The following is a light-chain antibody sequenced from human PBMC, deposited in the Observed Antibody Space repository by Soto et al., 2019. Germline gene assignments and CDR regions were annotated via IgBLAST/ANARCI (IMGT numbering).Light chain of an antibody. CDR3: AAWDDSLDAVL. J-gene: IGLJ2*01. Sequence: QSVLTQPPSASGTPGQRVTISCSGSTSNIGSNTVNWYQQVPGTAPKLLIYSNNQRPSGVPDRFSGSKSGTSVSLAISGLQSEDEADYDCAAWDDSLDAVLFGGGTKVTVL. CDR1: TSNIGSNT. V-gene: IGLV1-44*01. CDR2: SNN.